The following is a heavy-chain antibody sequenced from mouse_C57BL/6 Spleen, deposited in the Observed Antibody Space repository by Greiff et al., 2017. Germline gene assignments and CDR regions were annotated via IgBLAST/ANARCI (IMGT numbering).Heavy chain of an antibody. J-gene: IGHJ3*01. CDR1: GYTFTSYW. CDR2: IHPSDSDT. Sequence: VQLQQPGAELVKPGASVKVSCKASGYTFTSYWMHWVKQRPGQGLEWIGRIHPSDSDTNYNQKFKGKDTLTVDKSSSTAYMQLSSLTSEGSAVYYCAMTSWFAYWGQGTLVTVSA. CDR3: AMTSWFAY. V-gene: IGHV1-74*01.